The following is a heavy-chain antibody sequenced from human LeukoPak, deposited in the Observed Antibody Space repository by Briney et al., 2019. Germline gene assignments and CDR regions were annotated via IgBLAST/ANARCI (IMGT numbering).Heavy chain of an antibody. D-gene: IGHD3-22*01. CDR3: ARNKHDSSGKIFDY. CDR2: ISYDGSEK. J-gene: IGHJ4*02. Sequence: PGGSLRLSCAASGFTFSTYAIHWVRQAPGKGLGWVIVISYDGSEKYYSDSVRGRFTISRDNSKNTLYLQMNSLRAEDTAIYYCARNKHDSSGKIFDYWGQGTLVTVSS. V-gene: IGHV3-30-3*01. CDR1: GFTFSTYA.